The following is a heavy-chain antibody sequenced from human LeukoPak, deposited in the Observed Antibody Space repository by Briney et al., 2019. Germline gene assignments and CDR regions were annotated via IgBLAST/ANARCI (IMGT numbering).Heavy chain of an antibody. CDR1: GFTFSSYG. D-gene: IGHD5-12*01. V-gene: IGHV3-30*18. CDR3: AKDAFGYALDY. Sequence: GRSLRLSCAASGFTFSSYGMHWVRQAPGEGLEWVAVISYDGSNKYYADSVKGRFTISRDNSKNTLYLQMNSLRAEDTAVYYCAKDAFGYALDYWGQGTLVTVSS. J-gene: IGHJ4*02. CDR2: ISYDGSNK.